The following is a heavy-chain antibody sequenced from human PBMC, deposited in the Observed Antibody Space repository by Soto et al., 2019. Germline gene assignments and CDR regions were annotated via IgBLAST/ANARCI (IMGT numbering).Heavy chain of an antibody. CDR2: ISAYNGNT. J-gene: IGHJ5*02. V-gene: IGHV1-18*01. Sequence: ASVKVSCKASGYTFTSYGISWVRQAPGQGLEWMGWISAYNGNTDYAQKLQGRVTMTTDTSTSTAYMELRSLRSDDTAVYYCARDHXVERFLEWLFENNWFDPWGQGTLVTVSS. CDR3: ARDHXVERFLEWLFENNWFDP. CDR1: GYTFTSYG. D-gene: IGHD3-3*01.